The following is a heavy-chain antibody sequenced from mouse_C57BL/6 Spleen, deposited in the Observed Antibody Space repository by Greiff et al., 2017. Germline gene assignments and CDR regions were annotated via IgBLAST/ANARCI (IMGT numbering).Heavy chain of an antibody. CDR2: ISSGSSTI. D-gene: IGHD1-1*01. CDR1: GFTFSDYG. V-gene: IGHV5-17*01. J-gene: IGHJ4*01. Sequence: DVKLVESGGGLVKPGGSLKLSCAASGFTFSDYGMHWVRQAPEKGLEWVAYISSGSSTIYYADTVKGRFTISRDNAKNTLFLQMTSLRSEDTAMYYCARYYYGPYAMDYWGQGTSVTVSS. CDR3: ARYYYGPYAMDY.